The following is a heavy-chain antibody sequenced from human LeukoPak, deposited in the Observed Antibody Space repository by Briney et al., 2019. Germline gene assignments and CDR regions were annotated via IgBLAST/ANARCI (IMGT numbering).Heavy chain of an antibody. D-gene: IGHD3-16*02. Sequence: SETLSLTCTVSGGSISSCSYYWGWIRQPPGKGLEWIGSIYYSGSTYYNPSLKSRVTISVDTSKNQFSLKLSSVTAADTAVYYCASVGDYVWGSYPLYYFDYWGQGTLVTVSS. CDR1: GGSISSCSYY. J-gene: IGHJ4*02. CDR2: IYYSGST. V-gene: IGHV4-39*07. CDR3: ASVGDYVWGSYPLYYFDY.